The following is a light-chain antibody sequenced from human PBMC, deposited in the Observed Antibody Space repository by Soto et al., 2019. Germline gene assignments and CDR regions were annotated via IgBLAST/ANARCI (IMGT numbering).Light chain of an antibody. CDR1: QDVISSY. V-gene: IGKV3-20*01. J-gene: IGKJ5*01. Sequence: EIVLTQSPGTLSVSPGERVTLSCRASQDVISSYLAWYQQRRGQAPRLLIYGASSRATGIPDRFSGSGSGTDFTLTISRLEPEDFAVYYCQQRRSWPPTITFGQGTRLEIK. CDR3: QQRRSWPPTIT. CDR2: GAS.